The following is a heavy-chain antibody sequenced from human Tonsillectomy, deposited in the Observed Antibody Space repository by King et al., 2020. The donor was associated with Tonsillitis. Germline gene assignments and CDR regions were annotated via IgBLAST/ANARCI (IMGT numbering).Heavy chain of an antibody. D-gene: IGHD3-10*01. CDR2: INTDGSST. CDR1: GFTFSSNW. CDR3: ANVLLWFGEEKMNTEKPKYGMDV. Sequence: VQLVESGGGLVQPGGSLRLSCAASGFTFSSNWMHWVRQAPGKGLVWVSRINTDGSSTTYADAVKGRFTISRDNAKNTLYLQMNSLRAEDTAVYYCANVLLWFGEEKMNTEKPKYGMDVWGQGTTVTVSS. V-gene: IGHV3-74*01. J-gene: IGHJ6*02.